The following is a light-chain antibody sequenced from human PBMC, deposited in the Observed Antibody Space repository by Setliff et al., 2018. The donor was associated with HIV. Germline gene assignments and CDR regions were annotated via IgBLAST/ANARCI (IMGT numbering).Light chain of an antibody. V-gene: IGLV1-51*01. CDR3: GAWDGSLSAYS. CDR2: DNN. Sequence: QSVLTQPPSVSAAARQKVTISGSGTNSNIGSNSLSWYQHLPGTAPRLLIFDNNLRPSGIPVRFSGSKSGTSATLTIAGLQTGDEATYYCGAWDGSLSAYSFGTGTKVTV. CDR1: NSNIGSNS. J-gene: IGLJ1*01.